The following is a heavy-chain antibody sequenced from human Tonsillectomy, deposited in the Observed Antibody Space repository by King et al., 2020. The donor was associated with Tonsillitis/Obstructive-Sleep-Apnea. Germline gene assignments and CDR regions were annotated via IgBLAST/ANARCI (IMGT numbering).Heavy chain of an antibody. CDR2: ISYDGSNK. J-gene: IGHJ4*02. CDR1: GFTFSSYA. CDR3: ASRGGAGPWDFDY. V-gene: IGHV3-30*04. Sequence: VQLVESGGGVVQPGRSLRLSCAASGFTFSSYAMHWVRQAPGKGLEWVAVISYDGSNKYYADSVKGRFTISRDNSKNTLYPQLNSLRAEDTALYYCASRGGAGPWDFDYWGQGTLLTVSS. D-gene: IGHD6-19*01.